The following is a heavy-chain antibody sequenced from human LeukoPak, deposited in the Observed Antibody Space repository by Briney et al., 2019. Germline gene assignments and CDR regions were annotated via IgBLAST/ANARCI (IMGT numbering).Heavy chain of an antibody. CDR1: GYTLSELS. CDR3: ATDCGYGCGTGGYFDY. D-gene: IGHD1-26*01. CDR2: YDPEDGET. J-gene: IGHJ4*02. Sequence: GASVKVSCKVSGYTLSELSMHRVRQAPGKGLEWMGGYDPEDGETINAQKLQGRVTMTEDTSTDTAYMELSSLRSEDTAVYYCATDCGYGCGTGGYFDYWGREPWSPSPQ. V-gene: IGHV1-24*01.